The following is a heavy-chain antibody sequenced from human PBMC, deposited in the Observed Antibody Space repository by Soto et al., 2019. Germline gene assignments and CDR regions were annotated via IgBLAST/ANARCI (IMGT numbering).Heavy chain of an antibody. CDR1: GFTFSSYG. D-gene: IGHD2-15*01. CDR2: IWYDGSNK. Sequence: EGSLRLSCAASGFTFSSYGMHWVRQAPGKGLEWVAVIWYDGSNKYYADSVKGRFTISRDNSTNTLYLQMNSLRAEDTAVYYCAREVFIEWSGGSGYGMDVWGQGTTVTVSS. CDR3: AREVFIEWSGGSGYGMDV. V-gene: IGHV3-33*01. J-gene: IGHJ6*02.